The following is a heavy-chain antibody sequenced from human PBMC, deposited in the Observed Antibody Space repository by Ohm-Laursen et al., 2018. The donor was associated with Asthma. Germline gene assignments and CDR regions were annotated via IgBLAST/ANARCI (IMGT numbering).Heavy chain of an antibody. D-gene: IGHD2-21*01. J-gene: IGHJ4*02. V-gene: IGHV4-31*03. CDR3: VRHRAYSFDF. CDR2: IYYSGIT. CDR1: GDSISSGNNY. Sequence: TLSLTCTVSGDSISSGNNYWSWIRQHPGKGLEWIGYIYYSGITYSNPSLRSRVSISVDTSKNQFSLKLSPVTAADTAVYYCVRHRAYSFDFWGQGIMVTVSS.